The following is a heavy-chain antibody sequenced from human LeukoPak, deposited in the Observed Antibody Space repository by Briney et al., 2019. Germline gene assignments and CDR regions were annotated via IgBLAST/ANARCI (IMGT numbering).Heavy chain of an antibody. CDR1: GYTFTDYY. CDR2: INPNSGAT. D-gene: IGHD3-10*01. V-gene: IGHV1-2*02. Sequence: ASVKVSCKASGYTFTDYYMHWVRQAPGHGLEWMGWINPNSGATNSAQKFQGRVSMTRDTSISTAYMELNRLRSDDTAVYYCARPFGSGRRDAFAIWGPGTVGTVSS. CDR3: ARPFGSGRRDAFAI. J-gene: IGHJ3*02.